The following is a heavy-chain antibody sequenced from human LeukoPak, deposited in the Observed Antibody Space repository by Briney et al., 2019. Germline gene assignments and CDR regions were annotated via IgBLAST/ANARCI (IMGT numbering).Heavy chain of an antibody. CDR2: TRYDGSNK. D-gene: IGHD6-19*01. V-gene: IGHV3-30*02. CDR1: GFTFSNAW. Sequence: GGSLRLSCAASGFTFSNAWMSWVRQAPGKGLEWVAFTRYDGSNKYYADSVKGRFTISRDNAKNSLYLQMNSLRAEDTAVYYCARDRPGYSSGWYLRGFDYWGQGTLVTVSS. CDR3: ARDRPGYSSGWYLRGFDY. J-gene: IGHJ4*02.